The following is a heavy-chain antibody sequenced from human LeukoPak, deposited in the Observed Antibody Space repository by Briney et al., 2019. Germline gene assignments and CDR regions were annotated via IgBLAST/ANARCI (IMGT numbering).Heavy chain of an antibody. Sequence: ASVKVSCKASGYTFTSYDINWVRQATGQGLEWMGWMNPNSGNTGYAQKFQGRVTMTRNTSISTAYMELSSLRSEDTAVYYCASLLVDSGGYYDWGQGTLVTVSS. CDR1: GYTFTSYD. CDR3: ASLLVDSGGYYD. V-gene: IGHV1-8*01. J-gene: IGHJ4*02. CDR2: MNPNSGNT. D-gene: IGHD3-22*01.